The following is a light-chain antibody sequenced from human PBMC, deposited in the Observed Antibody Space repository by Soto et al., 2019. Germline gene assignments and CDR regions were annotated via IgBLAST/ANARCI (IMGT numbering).Light chain of an antibody. Sequence: EIVLTQSPGTLSLSPGERATLSCRASQSVSSSYLAWYQQKPGQAPRPLIYGASSRATGIPDRFSGSGSGTACTLTISRLAPQEFAVYYCLQYGSSPYTFGQGNKLEIK. CDR3: LQYGSSPYT. V-gene: IGKV3-20*01. CDR1: QSVSSSY. J-gene: IGKJ2*01. CDR2: GAS.